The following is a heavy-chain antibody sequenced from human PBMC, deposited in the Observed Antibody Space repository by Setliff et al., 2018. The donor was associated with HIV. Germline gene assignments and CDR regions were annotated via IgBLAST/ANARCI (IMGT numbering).Heavy chain of an antibody. D-gene: IGHD3-10*01. CDR2: INHSGST. Sequence: PSETLSLTCAVSGGSLSGYSWTWIRQIPGQGLEWIGEINHSGSTHYKSSLKSRVTISVDTSRHQFSLKVTSVTAADTAVYYCARHTTWFSGYFDNWGQGALVTVSS. CDR1: GGSLSGYS. V-gene: IGHV4-34*01. CDR3: ARHTTWFSGYFDN. J-gene: IGHJ4*02.